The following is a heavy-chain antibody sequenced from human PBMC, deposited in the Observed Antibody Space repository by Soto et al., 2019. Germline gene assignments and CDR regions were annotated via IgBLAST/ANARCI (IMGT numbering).Heavy chain of an antibody. CDR2: IYWYDDK. Sequence: QITLNESGPTPVKPRQTLTLTCTFSGFSLTTSGVGVGWIRQSPGKAPEWLALIYWYDDKRYSPSLKSRLTITKDTSKNQVVLTMADLDPADTATYYCAHRVLRTVFGLVTTTAIYFDFWGQGTPVAVSS. D-gene: IGHD3-3*01. CDR3: AHRVLRTVFGLVTTTAIYFDF. CDR1: GFSLTTSGVG. J-gene: IGHJ4*02. V-gene: IGHV2-5*01.